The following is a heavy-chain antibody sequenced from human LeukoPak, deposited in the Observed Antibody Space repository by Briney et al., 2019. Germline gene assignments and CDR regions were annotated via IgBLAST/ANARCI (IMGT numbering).Heavy chain of an antibody. CDR3: ARDGQWLVDAFDI. CDR1: GGSISSSNW. D-gene: IGHD6-19*01. Sequence: SGTLSLTCAVSGGSISSSNWWSWVRQPPGKGLEWIGEIYHSGSTNYNSSLKSRVTISVDKSKNQFSLKLSSVTAADTAVYCCARDGQWLVDAFDIWGQGTMVTVSS. CDR2: IYHSGST. J-gene: IGHJ3*02. V-gene: IGHV4-4*01.